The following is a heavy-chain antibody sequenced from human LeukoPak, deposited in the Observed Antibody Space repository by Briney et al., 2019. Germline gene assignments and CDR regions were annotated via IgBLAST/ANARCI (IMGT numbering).Heavy chain of an antibody. CDR2: MYYFGTT. J-gene: IGHJ4*02. CDR3: ARSPDYYDSSGYYYGTVSILFDY. CDR1: GGSTSSSNYY. D-gene: IGHD3-22*01. V-gene: IGHV4-39*07. Sequence: SETLSLTCTVSGGSTSSSNYYWGWIRQPPGKGLEWIGSMYYFGTTYHNPSLKSRVTISLDTSKNQFSLKLSSVTAADTAVYYCARSPDYYDSSGYYYGTVSILFDYWGQGTLVTVSS.